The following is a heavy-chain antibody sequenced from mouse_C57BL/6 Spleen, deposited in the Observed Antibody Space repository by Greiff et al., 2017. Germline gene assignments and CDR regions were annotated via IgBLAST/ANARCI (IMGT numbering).Heavy chain of an antibody. Sequence: EVKLVESGPGMVKPSQSLSLTCTVTGYSITSGYDWHWIRHFPGNKLEWMGYISYSGSTNYNPSLKSRISITHDTSKNHFFLKLNSVTTEDTATYYCARDDDYGLAYWGQVTLVTVSA. CDR3: ARDDDYGLAY. V-gene: IGHV3-1*01. J-gene: IGHJ3*01. D-gene: IGHD2-4*01. CDR2: ISYSGST. CDR1: GYSITSGYD.